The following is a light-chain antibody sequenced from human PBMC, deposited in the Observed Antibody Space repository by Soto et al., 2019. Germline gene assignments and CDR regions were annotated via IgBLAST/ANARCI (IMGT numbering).Light chain of an antibody. CDR3: QRYDSPPPT. V-gene: IGKV1-5*01. CDR2: DAF. CDR1: QSVDYW. J-gene: IGKJ1*01. Sequence: DIQMTQSPPTLSASVGDRVTITCRASQSVDYWLAWYQQKPGKAPELLIYDAFSLKSGVSSRFSGSRSGTEFALTISSLQPDDSATYYCQRYDSPPPTFGQGTRVDIK.